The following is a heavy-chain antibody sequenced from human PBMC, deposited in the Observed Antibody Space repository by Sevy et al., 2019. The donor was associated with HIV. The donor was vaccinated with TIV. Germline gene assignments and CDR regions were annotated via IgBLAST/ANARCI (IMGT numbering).Heavy chain of an antibody. CDR2: ISSSSSTI. CDR3: ARGSPYGDYAALFDY. V-gene: IGHV3-48*02. CDR1: GFTFSSYS. J-gene: IGHJ4*02. Sequence: GGSLRLSCAASGFTFSSYSMNWVRQAPGKGLEWVSYISSSSSTIYYADSVKGQFTISRDNAKNSLYLQMNSLRDEDTAVYYCARGSPYGDYAALFDYWGQGTLVTVSS. D-gene: IGHD4-17*01.